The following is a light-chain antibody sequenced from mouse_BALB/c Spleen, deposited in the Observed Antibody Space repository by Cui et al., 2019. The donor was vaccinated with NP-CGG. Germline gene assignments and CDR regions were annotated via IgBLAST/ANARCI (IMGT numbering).Light chain of an antibody. CDR3: ALWYSNHWV. CDR1: TGDVTASNY. Sequence: QAVVTQESAPTTSPGETVTLTCRSSTGDVTASNYANWVQEKPDHLFTGLIGGTNNRVPGVPARFSGSLIGDKAALTITGAQTEDEAIYFCALWYSNHWVFGGGTKLTVL. CDR2: GTN. J-gene: IGLJ1*01. V-gene: IGLV1*01.